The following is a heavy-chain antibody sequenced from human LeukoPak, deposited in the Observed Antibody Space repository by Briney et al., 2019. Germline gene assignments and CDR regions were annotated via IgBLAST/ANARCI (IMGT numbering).Heavy chain of an antibody. Sequence: SVTVSCKASGGTFSSYAISWVRQAPGQGLEWMGGIIPIFGTANYAQKFQGRVTITADESTSTAYMELSSLRSEDTAVYYCARWDGYGPIGAFDIWGQGTMVTVSS. CDR1: GGTFSSYA. D-gene: IGHD5-18*01. V-gene: IGHV1-69*13. CDR3: ARWDGYGPIGAFDI. J-gene: IGHJ3*02. CDR2: IIPIFGTA.